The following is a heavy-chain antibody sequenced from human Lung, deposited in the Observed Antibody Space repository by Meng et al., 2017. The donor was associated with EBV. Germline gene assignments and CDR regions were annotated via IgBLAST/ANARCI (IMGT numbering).Heavy chain of an antibody. D-gene: IGHD2-2*01. V-gene: IGHV4-4*02. CDR1: GGSIIIGNW. J-gene: IGHJ4*02. CDR3: ARGGTSSAPFDY. CDR2: IHHSGRT. Sequence: VQVQQGGPGLVNPSGTLSLTCAVSGGSIIIGNWWSWVRQSPGKGLEWIGEIHHSGRTNYNPSLKSRVTISVDTSKNQFSLSLNSVTAADTAVYYCARGGTSSAPFDYWGQGTLVTVSS.